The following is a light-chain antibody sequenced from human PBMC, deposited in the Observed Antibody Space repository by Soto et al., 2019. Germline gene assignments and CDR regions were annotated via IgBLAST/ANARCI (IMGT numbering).Light chain of an antibody. CDR3: MQGTHWPRT. J-gene: IGKJ1*01. Sequence: DAVLSQSPVSLPVTLGQPASISWRSTQIIFHSDGNTYLNWFDQRPGQYPRRLLYRVSNRDSGVPDKFSGSGSGTNFSLKISWVEADDVGVYYCMQGTHWPRTCGQGTKVDI. CDR1: QIIFHSDGNTY. V-gene: IGKV2-30*02. CDR2: RVS.